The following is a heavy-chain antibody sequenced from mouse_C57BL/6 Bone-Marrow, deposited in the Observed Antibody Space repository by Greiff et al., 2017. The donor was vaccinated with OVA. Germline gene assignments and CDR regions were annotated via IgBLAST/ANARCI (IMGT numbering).Heavy chain of an antibody. V-gene: IGHV1-82*01. J-gene: IGHJ3*01. Sequence: QVQLQQSGPELVKPGASVKISCKASGYAFSSSWMNWVKQRPGNGLEWIGRIYPGDGDTNYNGKFKGKATLTADKSSSTAYMELRSLTSEDSAVYFCARGGNAWFAYWGQGTLVTVSA. CDR1: GYAFSSSW. CDR2: IYPGDGDT. CDR3: ARGGNAWFAY. D-gene: IGHD2-1*01.